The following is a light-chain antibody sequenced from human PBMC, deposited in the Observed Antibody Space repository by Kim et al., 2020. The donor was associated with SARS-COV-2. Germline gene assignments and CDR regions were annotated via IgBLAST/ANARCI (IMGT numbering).Light chain of an antibody. CDR3: QQFGNVPLT. Sequence: ASVGDRVTITCQASQDINNYLNWYQQRPGKAPKLLIYDASSLQTGVPSRFRGSGSGTDFTFTISSLQPEDIATYYCQQFGNVPLTFGGGTKVDIK. V-gene: IGKV1-33*01. CDR1: QDINNY. J-gene: IGKJ4*01. CDR2: DAS.